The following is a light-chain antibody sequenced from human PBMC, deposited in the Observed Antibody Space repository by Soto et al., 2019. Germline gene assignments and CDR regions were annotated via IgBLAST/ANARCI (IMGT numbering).Light chain of an antibody. CDR1: SSDVGSDYL. Sequence: QSALTQPASVSGSPGQSITISCTGTSSDVGSDYLVSWYQQHPGTAPKLIIYEGTKRPSGVSDRFSGSRSGNTASLTISGLQTEDEGDYFFCSYGDFRNSWVFGGGTKLTVL. J-gene: IGLJ3*02. CDR2: EGT. V-gene: IGLV2-23*01. CDR3: CSYGDFRNSWV.